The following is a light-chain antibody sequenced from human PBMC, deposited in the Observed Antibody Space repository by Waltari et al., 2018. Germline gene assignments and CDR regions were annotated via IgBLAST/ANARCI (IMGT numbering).Light chain of an antibody. CDR2: DVR. Sequence: QSALTQPASVSGSPGPSVTIFCPGTSNDVGGSNSVSWYQEHPGQAPRVIIYDVRDRPSGVSDRFSGSKSGNTASLTISGLQAEDEADYYCSSQSSNNVVLFGGGTKLTVL. CDR1: SNDVGGSNS. J-gene: IGLJ2*01. V-gene: IGLV2-14*01. CDR3: SSQSSNNVVL.